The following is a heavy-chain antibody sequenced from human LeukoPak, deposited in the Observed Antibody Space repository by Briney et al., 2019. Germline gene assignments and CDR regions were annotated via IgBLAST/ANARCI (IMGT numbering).Heavy chain of an antibody. J-gene: IGHJ4*02. Sequence: GRSLRLSCAASGFTFSNFAMHWVRQAPGKGLEWVSVISYDGSYKYYADSVKGRFTISRDNSKSMLHLQMNSLRPEDTAVYYCAKVRWDNSGWYYLDTWGQGTLLTVSS. V-gene: IGHV3-30*04. CDR3: AKVRWDNSGWYYLDT. D-gene: IGHD6-19*01. CDR1: GFTFSNFA. CDR2: ISYDGSYK.